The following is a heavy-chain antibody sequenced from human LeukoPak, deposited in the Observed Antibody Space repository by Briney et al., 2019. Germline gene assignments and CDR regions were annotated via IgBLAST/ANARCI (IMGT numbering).Heavy chain of an antibody. Sequence: VASVKVSCKASGYTFTGYYMHWVRQAPGQGLEWMSRINPNSGGTNYAQKFQGRVTMTRDTSISTAYMELSRLRSDDTAVYYCASSTRDSSSWGGDYWGQGTLVTVSS. D-gene: IGHD6-13*01. J-gene: IGHJ4*02. CDR2: INPNSGGT. V-gene: IGHV1-2*06. CDR3: ASSTRDSSSWGGDY. CDR1: GYTFTGYY.